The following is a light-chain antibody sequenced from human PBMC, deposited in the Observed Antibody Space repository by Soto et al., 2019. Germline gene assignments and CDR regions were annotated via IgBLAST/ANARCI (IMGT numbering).Light chain of an antibody. J-gene: IGKJ2*01. V-gene: IGKV4-1*01. CDR1: QTILYSSNNKDC. CDR2: WAS. CDR3: QQYYSTTWHT. Sequence: DIVMTQSPDSLALSLGERATINCRSSQTILYSSNNKDCLAWYQQKPGQPPKLLMYWASTRESGVPDRFSGSGSWTDFTRTIDSPQAEDVAVYYCQQYYSTTWHTFGHGTKLESK.